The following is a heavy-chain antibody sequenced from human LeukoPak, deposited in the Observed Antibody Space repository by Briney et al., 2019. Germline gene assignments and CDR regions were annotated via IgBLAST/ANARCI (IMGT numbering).Heavy chain of an antibody. J-gene: IGHJ4*02. Sequence: PSETLSLTCTVSGGSISSGSYYWSWIRQPAGKGLEWIGRIYTSGSTNHNPSLKSRVTISVDTSKNQFSLKLSSVTAADTAVYYCARGARPRHSSSWYMIDYWGQGTLVTVSS. V-gene: IGHV4-61*02. CDR3: ARGARPRHSSSWYMIDY. CDR1: GGSISSGSYY. CDR2: IYTSGST. D-gene: IGHD6-13*01.